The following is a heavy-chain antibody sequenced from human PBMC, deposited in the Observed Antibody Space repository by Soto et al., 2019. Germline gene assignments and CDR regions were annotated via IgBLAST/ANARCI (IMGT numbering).Heavy chain of an antibody. Sequence: GGSLRLSCAASGFTFSSYAMSWVRQAPGKGLEWVSAISGSGGSTYYADSVKGRFTISRDNSKNTLYLQMNSLRAEDTAVYYCAKDRRNRPMWYGMDVWGQGTTVTVSS. V-gene: IGHV3-23*01. D-gene: IGHD1-1*01. CDR3: AKDRRNRPMWYGMDV. CDR2: ISGSGGST. J-gene: IGHJ6*02. CDR1: GFTFSSYA.